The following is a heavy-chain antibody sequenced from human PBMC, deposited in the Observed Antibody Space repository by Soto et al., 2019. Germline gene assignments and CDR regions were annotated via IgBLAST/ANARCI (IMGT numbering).Heavy chain of an antibody. J-gene: IGHJ6*02. Sequence: SETLSLTCTVSGGSISSSSYYWGWIRQPPGKGLEWIGSIYYSGSTYYNPSLKSRVTISVDTSKNQFSLKLSSVTAADTAVYYCAVYCSSTSCYSSGYYGMDVWGQGTTVTVS. V-gene: IGHV4-39*07. CDR3: AVYCSSTSCYSSGYYGMDV. D-gene: IGHD2-2*01. CDR2: IYYSGST. CDR1: GGSISSSSYY.